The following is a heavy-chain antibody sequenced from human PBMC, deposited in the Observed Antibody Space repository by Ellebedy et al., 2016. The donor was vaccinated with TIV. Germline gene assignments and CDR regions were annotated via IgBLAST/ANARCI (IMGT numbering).Heavy chain of an antibody. D-gene: IGHD2-2*01. CDR2: IYHSGST. J-gene: IGHJ4*02. CDR1: GGSISSSNW. Sequence: SETLSLTXAVSGGSISSSNWWSWVRQPPGQGLEWIGEIYHSGSTNYNPSLKSRVTISVDKSKNHFSLKLSSVTAADTAVYYCARGYCSSISCFDYWGQGTLVTVSS. V-gene: IGHV4-4*02. CDR3: ARGYCSSISCFDY.